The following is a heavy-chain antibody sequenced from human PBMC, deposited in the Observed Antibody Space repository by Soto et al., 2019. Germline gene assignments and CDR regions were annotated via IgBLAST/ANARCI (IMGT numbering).Heavy chain of an antibody. CDR1: GGSFSGYY. Sequence: QVQLQQWGAGLLKPSETLSLTCAVYGGSFSGYYWSWIRQPPGKGLEWIGEINHSGSTNYNPSLESRVTISVDTSKNQFSLKLSSVTSADTAVYYCARYISQPHDAFDIWGQGTMVTVSS. V-gene: IGHV4-34*01. D-gene: IGHD2-2*02. CDR2: INHSGST. CDR3: ARYISQPHDAFDI. J-gene: IGHJ3*02.